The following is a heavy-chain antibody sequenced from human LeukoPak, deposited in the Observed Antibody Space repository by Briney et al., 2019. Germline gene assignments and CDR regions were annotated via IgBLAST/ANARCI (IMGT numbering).Heavy chain of an antibody. CDR1: EFSFSSYW. J-gene: IGHJ4*02. CDR2: VSSDERTT. Sequence: GGSLRLSCAASEFSFSSYWMHWVRQAPGEGLVWVSRVSSDERTTSYADSVKGRFTVSRDNAKNTVYLQMNSLRVEDTAVYYCARGGPDTAMAHEYWGQGTLVTVSS. CDR3: ARGGPDTAMAHEY. V-gene: IGHV3-74*01. D-gene: IGHD5-18*01.